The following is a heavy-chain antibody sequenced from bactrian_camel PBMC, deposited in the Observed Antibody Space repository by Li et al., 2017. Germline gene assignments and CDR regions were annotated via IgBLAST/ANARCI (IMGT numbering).Heavy chain of an antibody. V-gene: IGHV3S40*01. CDR2: IDTTGSA. CDR1: GFTFSSYY. D-gene: IGHD1*01. Sequence: VQLVESGGGSVQAGGSLRLACVGSGFTFSSYYMAWFRQAPGKEREGVAAIDTTGSATYTYSVQGRFTISQGSAKNTVYLQMNSLKAEDTAMYYCAEGRDSRGEHCYSLNYWGQGTQVTVS. CDR3: AEGRDSRGEHCYSLNY. J-gene: IGHJ4*01.